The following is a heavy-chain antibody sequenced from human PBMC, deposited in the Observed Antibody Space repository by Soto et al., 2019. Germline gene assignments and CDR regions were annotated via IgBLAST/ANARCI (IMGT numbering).Heavy chain of an antibody. Sequence: SETLSLTCTVSGGSISSSSYYWGWIRQPPGKGLEWIGSIYYSGSTYYNPSLKSRVTISVDTSKNQFSLKLSSVTAADTAVYYCARLATAFDYWGQGTLVTVSS. CDR1: GGSISSSSYY. V-gene: IGHV4-39*01. CDR3: ARLATAFDY. CDR2: IYYSGST. D-gene: IGHD3-3*02. J-gene: IGHJ4*02.